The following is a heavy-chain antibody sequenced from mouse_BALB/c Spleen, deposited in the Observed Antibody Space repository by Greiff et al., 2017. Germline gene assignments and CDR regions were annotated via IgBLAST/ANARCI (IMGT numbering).Heavy chain of an antibody. J-gene: IGHJ4*01. D-gene: IGHD1-1*01. CDR1: GFSLTSYG. CDR3: ARKSSFTTGDAMDY. CDR2: IWSGGST. V-gene: IGHV2-2*02. Sequence: QVQLKESGPGLVQPSQSLSITCTVSGFSLTSYGVHWVRQSPGKGLEWLGVIWSGGSTDYNAAFISRLSISKDNSKSQVFFKMNSLQANDTAIYYCARKSSFTTGDAMDYWGQGTSVTVSS.